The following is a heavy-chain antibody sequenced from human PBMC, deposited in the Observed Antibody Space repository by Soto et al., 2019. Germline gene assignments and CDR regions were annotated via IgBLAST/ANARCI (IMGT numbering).Heavy chain of an antibody. D-gene: IGHD3-16*01. CDR1: GFTFSSYA. CDR3: AKVYELSYYYLDV. V-gene: IGHV3-23*01. Sequence: EVQLLESGGGLVQPGGSLRLSCAASGFTFSSYAMSWVRQAPGKGLEWVSAISGSGGSTYYADSVKGRFTISRDNSKNTLYLQINSLRAEDTPVYYCAKVYELSYYYLDVWGKGTKVNVSS. J-gene: IGHJ6*03. CDR2: ISGSGGST.